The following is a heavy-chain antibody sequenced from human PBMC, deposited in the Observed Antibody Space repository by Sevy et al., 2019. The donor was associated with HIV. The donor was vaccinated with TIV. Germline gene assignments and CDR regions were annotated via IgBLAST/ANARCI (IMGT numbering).Heavy chain of an antibody. CDR1: RYSFTNYW. V-gene: IGHV5-51*01. CDR3: AGGYCSSTSCYMGLDY. CDR2: IFPGDSDS. D-gene: IGHD2-2*02. Sequence: GESLKISCKVSRYSFTNYWIAWVRQMPGNGLEWMGIIFPGDSDSRYSPSFQGQVTISADKSSSTVFLQWSSLKASDTAIYYCAGGYCSSTSCYMGLDYWGQGTLVTLSS. J-gene: IGHJ4*02.